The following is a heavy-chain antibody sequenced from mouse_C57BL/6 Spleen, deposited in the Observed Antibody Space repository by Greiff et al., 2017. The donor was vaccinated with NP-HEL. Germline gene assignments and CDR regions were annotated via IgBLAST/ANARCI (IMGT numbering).Heavy chain of an antibody. Sequence: EVQLVESGGGLVKPGGSLKLSCAASGFTFSDYGMHWVRQAPEKGLEWVAYISSGSSTIYYADTVKGRFTISRDNAKNTLFLQMTSLRSEDTAMYYCARGFITTVVANYYAMDYWGQGTSFTVSS. CDR1: GFTFSDYG. J-gene: IGHJ4*01. CDR3: ARGFITTVVANYYAMDY. D-gene: IGHD1-1*01. V-gene: IGHV5-17*01. CDR2: ISSGSSTI.